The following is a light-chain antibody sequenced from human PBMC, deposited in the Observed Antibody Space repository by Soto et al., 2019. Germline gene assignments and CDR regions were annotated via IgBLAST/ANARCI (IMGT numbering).Light chain of an antibody. CDR2: AAS. CDR3: QQSYSTLWT. Sequence: DIQMTLSPSSLSASEGYRVTITCRASQSISSYLNWYQQKPGKAPKLLIYAASSLQSGVPSRFSGSGSGTDFTLTISSLQPEDFATYYCQQSYSTLWTFGQGTKVEIK. CDR1: QSISSY. J-gene: IGKJ1*01. V-gene: IGKV1-39*01.